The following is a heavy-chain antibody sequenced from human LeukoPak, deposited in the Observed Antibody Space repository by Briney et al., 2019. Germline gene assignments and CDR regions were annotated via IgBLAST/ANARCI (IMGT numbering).Heavy chain of an antibody. CDR3: ARDLRYFDWSPDAFDI. CDR2: ISWNSGSI. V-gene: IGHV3-9*01. D-gene: IGHD3-9*01. J-gene: IGHJ3*02. CDR1: GFTFDDYA. Sequence: GGSLRLSCAASGFTFDDYAMHWVRHAPGKGLEWVSGISWNSGSIGYADSVKGRFTISRDNAKNSLYLQMNSLRAEDTAVYYCARDLRYFDWSPDAFDIWGQGTMVTVSS.